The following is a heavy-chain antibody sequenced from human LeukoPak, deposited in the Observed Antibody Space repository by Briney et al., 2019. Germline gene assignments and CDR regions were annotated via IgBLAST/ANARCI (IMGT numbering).Heavy chain of an antibody. CDR3: ARAPSSSWYGFDY. J-gene: IGHJ4*02. CDR1: GYTFTGYY. D-gene: IGHD6-13*01. CDR2: INPNSGGT. Sequence: ASVKISCKASGYTFTGYYMHWVRRAPGQGLEWMGWINPNSGGTNYAQKFQGRVTMTRDTSISTAYMELSRLRSDDTAVYYCARAPSSSWYGFDYWGQGTLVTVSS. V-gene: IGHV1-2*02.